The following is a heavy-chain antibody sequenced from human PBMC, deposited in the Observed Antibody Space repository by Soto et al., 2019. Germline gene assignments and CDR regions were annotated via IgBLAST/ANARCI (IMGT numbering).Heavy chain of an antibody. J-gene: IGHJ2*01. CDR2: ISSSSSYI. CDR3: ARDPSALVVVVAATRYFDR. Sequence: GGSLILSFPASGFTFSSYNINWVRQAPGKGLEWVASISSSSSYIYYADSVKGRVTISRDNAKNSLYLQMNSLRAEDTAVYYCARDPSALVVVVAATRYFDRWGRGMLVPVSS. V-gene: IGHV3-21*01. CDR1: GFTFSSYN. D-gene: IGHD2-15*01.